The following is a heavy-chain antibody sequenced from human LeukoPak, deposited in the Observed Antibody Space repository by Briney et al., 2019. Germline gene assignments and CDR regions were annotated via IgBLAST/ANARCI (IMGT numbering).Heavy chain of an antibody. D-gene: IGHD6-19*01. CDR1: GFTFSSYA. Sequence: PGRSLRLSCAASGFTFSSYAMHWVRQAPGKGLEWVAVISYDGSNKYYADSVKGRFTISRDNSKNTLYLQMNSLRAEDTAVYYCAKDENSSGWLGVDYWGQGTLVTVSS. CDR3: AKDENSSGWLGVDY. J-gene: IGHJ4*02. V-gene: IGHV3-30-3*01. CDR2: ISYDGSNK.